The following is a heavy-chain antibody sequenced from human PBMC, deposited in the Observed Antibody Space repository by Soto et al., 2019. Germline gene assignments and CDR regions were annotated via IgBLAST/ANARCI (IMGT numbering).Heavy chain of an antibody. CDR2: ISYDGSNK. J-gene: IGHJ4*02. CDR1: GFTFSSYA. V-gene: IGHV3-30-3*01. CDR3: ARAYGGYCSGGSCYIFDY. D-gene: IGHD2-15*01. Sequence: GSLRLSCAASGFTFSSYAMHWVRQAQGKGLEWVAVISYDGSNKYYADSVKGRFTISRDNSKNTLYLQMNSLRAEYTAVYYCARAYGGYCSGGSCYIFDYWGQGT.